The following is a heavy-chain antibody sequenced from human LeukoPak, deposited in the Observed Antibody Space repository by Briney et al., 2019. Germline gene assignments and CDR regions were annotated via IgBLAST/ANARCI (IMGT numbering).Heavy chain of an antibody. CDR3: ARTSKNSYGCSDY. V-gene: IGHV3-23*01. D-gene: IGHD5-18*01. Sequence: PGGSLRLSCAASGFTFSSYAMSWVRQAPGKGLEWVSAISGSGGSTYYADSVKGRFTISRDNSKNTLYLQMNSLRAEDTALYYCARTSKNSYGCSDYWGQGTLVTVSS. CDR2: ISGSGGST. J-gene: IGHJ4*02. CDR1: GFTFSSYA.